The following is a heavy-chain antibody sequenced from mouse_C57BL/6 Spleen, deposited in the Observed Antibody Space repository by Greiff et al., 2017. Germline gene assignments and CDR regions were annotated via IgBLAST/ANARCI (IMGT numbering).Heavy chain of an antibody. CDR3: ARAPGYCDV. CDR1: GYTFTSYW. V-gene: IGHV1-69*01. CDR2: IDPSDSYT. Sequence: QVQLQQPGAELVMPGASVKLSCKASGYTFTSYWMHWVRQRPGQGLEWIGEIDPSDSYTNYNQKFKGKSTWTVDKSSSTAYMQLSSLTSEDSAVYYCARAPGYCDVWGTGTTVTVSS. J-gene: IGHJ1*03.